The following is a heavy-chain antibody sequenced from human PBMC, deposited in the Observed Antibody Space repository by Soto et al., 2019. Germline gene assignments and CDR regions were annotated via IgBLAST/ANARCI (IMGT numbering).Heavy chain of an antibody. Sequence: PGGSLRLSCAASGFTFSESAMHWVRQAPGKGLEWISYISSSGSTIYYADSVKGRFTISRDNAKNSLYLQMNSLRAEDTAVYYCARHSSRSLTTVTSWGQGTLVTVSS. CDR1: GFTFSESA. D-gene: IGHD4-4*01. V-gene: IGHV3-11*01. J-gene: IGHJ4*02. CDR2: ISSSGSTI. CDR3: ARHSSRSLTTVTS.